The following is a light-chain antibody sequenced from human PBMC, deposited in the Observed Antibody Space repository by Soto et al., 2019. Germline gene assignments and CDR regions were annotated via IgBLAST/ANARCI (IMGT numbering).Light chain of an antibody. CDR2: DAS. V-gene: IGKV3-15*01. J-gene: IGKJ4*01. CDR1: QSVSSK. CDR3: QQYASWPLT. Sequence: EIVMTQSPDTLSVSPGERATLSCRASQSVSSKLAWYQQKPGQAPRLLIYDASTRATGIPARFSGSGSGTEFALTLSSLQSEDFEVYYCQQYASWPLTFGGGAKVEIK.